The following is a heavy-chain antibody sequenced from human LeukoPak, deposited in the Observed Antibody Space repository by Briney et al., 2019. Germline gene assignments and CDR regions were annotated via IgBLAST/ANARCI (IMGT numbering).Heavy chain of an antibody. J-gene: IGHJ6*03. CDR2: IYPGDSDT. Sequence: GESLKISCKGSGYSFTSYWIAWVRQMPGKGLEWMGIIYPGDSDTRYSPSFQGQVTISADKSIGTAYLQWSSLKASDTAIYYCARRFYYDSSGHYYYYMDVWGKGTTVTVSS. CDR1: GYSFTSYW. V-gene: IGHV5-51*01. D-gene: IGHD3-22*01. CDR3: ARRFYYDSSGHYYYYMDV.